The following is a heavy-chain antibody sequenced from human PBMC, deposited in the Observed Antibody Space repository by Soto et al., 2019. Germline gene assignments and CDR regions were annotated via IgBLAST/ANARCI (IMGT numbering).Heavy chain of an antibody. CDR3: AGDGHYEFWSGYYLHWKGRREDYYMDV. CDR2: MNPNSGNT. J-gene: IGHJ6*03. Sequence: ASVKVSCKASGYTFTSYDINWVRQATGQGLEWMGWMNPNSGNTGYAQKFQGRVTMTRNTSISTAYMELSSLRSEDTAVYYCAGDGHYEFWSGYYLHWKGRREDYYMDVWGKGTTVTVSS. V-gene: IGHV1-8*01. D-gene: IGHD3-3*01. CDR1: GYTFTSYD.